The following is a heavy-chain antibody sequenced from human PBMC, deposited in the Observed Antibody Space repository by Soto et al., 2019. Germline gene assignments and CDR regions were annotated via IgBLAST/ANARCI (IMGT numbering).Heavy chain of an antibody. J-gene: IGHJ4*02. Sequence: LRLSCAASGFTFRSYTMNWVRQAPGKGLEWVPSITSSSSYIYYADSVKGRFTISRDNTKNSLYLQMNSLRAEDTAVYYCARDPDQYDYWGQGTLVTVSS. CDR1: GFTFRSYT. V-gene: IGHV3-21*01. CDR3: ARDPDQYDY. CDR2: ITSSSSYI.